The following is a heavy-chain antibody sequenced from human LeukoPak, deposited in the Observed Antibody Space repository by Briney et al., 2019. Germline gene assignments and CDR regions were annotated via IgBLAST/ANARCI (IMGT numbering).Heavy chain of an antibody. J-gene: IGHJ4*02. CDR2: INEDGTEK. CDR1: GFTFSTSW. V-gene: IGHV3-7*01. D-gene: IGHD3-10*01. Sequence: GMSLRLSCAASGFTFSTSWMTWVRQTPGKGLEWVANINEDGTEKNYVDSVKGRFTISRNNTNNSLYLQMNGLRAEDTALYYCARTYGSGSSYRHFDSWGQGTLVTVSS. CDR3: ARTYGSGSSYRHFDS.